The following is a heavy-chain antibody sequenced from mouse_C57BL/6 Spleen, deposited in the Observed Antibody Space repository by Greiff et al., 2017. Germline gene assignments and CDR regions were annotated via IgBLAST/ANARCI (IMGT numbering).Heavy chain of an antibody. D-gene: IGHD2-5*01. J-gene: IGHJ2*01. Sequence: QVQLQQPGAELVKPGASVKLSCKASGYTFTSYWMHWVKQRPGQGLEWIGMIHPNSGSTNYNEKFKSKATLTVEKSSSTAYMQLSSLTSEDSAVYYCAICSNYEDYFDYWGQGTTLTVSS. CDR2: IHPNSGST. CDR1: GYTFTSYW. CDR3: AICSNYEDYFDY. V-gene: IGHV1-64*01.